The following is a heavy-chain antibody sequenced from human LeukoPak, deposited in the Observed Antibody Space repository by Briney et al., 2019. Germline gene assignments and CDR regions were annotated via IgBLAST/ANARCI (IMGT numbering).Heavy chain of an antibody. CDR3: ARGYCSSTSCPAFDI. CDR2: VYYKGNT. V-gene: IGHV4-39*07. Sequence: PSETLSLTCTVSGGSISNSSYYWGWIRQSPGKGLEWIGSVYYKGNTYYIPSLKSRVTMSVDTSKNQFSLKLSSVTAADTAMYYCARGYCSSTSCPAFDIWGQGTMVTVSS. CDR1: GGSISNSSYY. D-gene: IGHD2-2*01. J-gene: IGHJ3*02.